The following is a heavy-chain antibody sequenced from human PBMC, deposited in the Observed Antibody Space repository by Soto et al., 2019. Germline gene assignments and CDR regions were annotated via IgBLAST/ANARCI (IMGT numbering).Heavy chain of an antibody. V-gene: IGHV1-18*01. CDR1: GYTFTGYG. Sequence: ASVKVSCKASGYTFTGYGINWVRQAPGQGLEWMGWISAYNGNTNYAQKLQGRVTMTTDTSTSTAYMELRSLRSDDTAVYYCARDDGIVVVPAARNSADAFDIWGQGTMVTVSS. D-gene: IGHD2-2*01. CDR2: ISAYNGNT. J-gene: IGHJ3*02. CDR3: ARDDGIVVVPAARNSADAFDI.